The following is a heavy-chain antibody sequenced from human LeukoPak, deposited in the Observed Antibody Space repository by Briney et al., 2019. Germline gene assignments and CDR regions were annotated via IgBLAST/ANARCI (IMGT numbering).Heavy chain of an antibody. CDR1: GFTFSSYA. CDR3: AKDSCSSTSCYKDDGAFDI. D-gene: IGHD2-2*02. CDR2: ISGSGGST. V-gene: IGHV3-23*01. J-gene: IGHJ3*02. Sequence: GGSLRLSCAASGFTFSSYAMSWVRQAPGKGLEWVSAISGSGGSTYYADSVKGRFTISRDNSKNTLYLQMNSLRAEDTAVYYCAKDSCSSTSCYKDDGAFDIWGQGTMVTVSS.